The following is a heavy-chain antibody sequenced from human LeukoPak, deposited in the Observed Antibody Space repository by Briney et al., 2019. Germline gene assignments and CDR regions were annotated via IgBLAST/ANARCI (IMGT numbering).Heavy chain of an antibody. D-gene: IGHD3-22*01. CDR1: GDTVTSFA. Sequence: ASEKVSCKASGDTVTSFAINGLRQTTGQGPEWVGCNNTHTGNPSYAQGFTGRFVFSLDTSVSTAYLQISSLKAEDTAVYYCVRDGYNSLSSDFDYWGQGTLVTVSS. V-gene: IGHV7-4-1*02. J-gene: IGHJ4*02. CDR2: NNTHTGNP. CDR3: VRDGYNSLSSDFDY.